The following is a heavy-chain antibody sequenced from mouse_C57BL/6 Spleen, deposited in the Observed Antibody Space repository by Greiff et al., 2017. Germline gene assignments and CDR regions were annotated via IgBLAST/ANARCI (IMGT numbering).Heavy chain of an antibody. V-gene: IGHV1-59*01. D-gene: IGHD4-1*01. CDR3: ASKLVFDY. J-gene: IGHJ2*01. CDR1: GYTFTSYW. CDR2: IDPSDSYT. Sequence: QVQLQQPGAELVRPGTSVKLSCKASGYTFTSYWMHWVKQRPGQGLEWIGVIDPSDSYTNYNQKFKGKATLTVDTSSSTAYMQLSSLTSEDSAVYYFASKLVFDYWGQGTTLTVSS.